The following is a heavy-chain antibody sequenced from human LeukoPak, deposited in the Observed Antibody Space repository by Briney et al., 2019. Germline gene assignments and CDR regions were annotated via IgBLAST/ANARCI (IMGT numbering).Heavy chain of an antibody. D-gene: IGHD5-12*01. CDR2: IIPIFGTA. J-gene: IGHJ4*02. CDR3: ARDTSGYDYGSFDY. CDR1: GYTFTSYG. Sequence: SVKVSCKASGYTFTSYGISWVRQAPGQGLEWMGGIIPIFGTANYAQKFQGRVTITADESTSTAYMELSSLRSEDTAVYYCARDTSGYDYGSFDYWGQGTLVTVSS. V-gene: IGHV1-69*13.